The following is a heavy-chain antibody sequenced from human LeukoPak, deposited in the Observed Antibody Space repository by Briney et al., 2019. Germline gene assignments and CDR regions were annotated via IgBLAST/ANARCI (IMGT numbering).Heavy chain of an antibody. J-gene: IGHJ4*01. CDR2: LLSEGRGGTT. CDR3: APVGSAPWRLTS. V-gene: IGHV3-15*01. Sequence: PGGSLSLSCAVSGLTFKDAWMSGVRQAPGRGVEWVGRLLSEGRGGTTDYAARVKGRFTISRDDSRNAIFLQMTGLKVDDTGVYYCAPVGSAPWRLTSWGQGTLVTVSS. CDR1: GLTFKDAW. D-gene: IGHD1-26*01.